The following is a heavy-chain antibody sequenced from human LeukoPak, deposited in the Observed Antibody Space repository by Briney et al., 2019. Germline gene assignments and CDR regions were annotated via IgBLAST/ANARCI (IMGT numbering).Heavy chain of an antibody. CDR1: GFTFSSHS. V-gene: IGHV3-53*01. D-gene: IGHD2-15*01. Sequence: PGGSLRLSCVASGFTFSSHSMNWVRQASGKGLEWVSVIYSGGSTYYADSVKGRFTISRDNSKNTLYPQMNSLRAEDTAVYYCARDPQGYCSGGSCDYWGQGTLVTVSS. CDR2: IYSGGST. CDR3: ARDPQGYCSGGSCDY. J-gene: IGHJ4*02.